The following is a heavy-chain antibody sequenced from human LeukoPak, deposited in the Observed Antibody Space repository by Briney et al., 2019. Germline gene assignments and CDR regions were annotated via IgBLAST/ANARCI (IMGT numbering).Heavy chain of an antibody. Sequence: GGSLRLSCAASGFTFSSYRMNWVRQAQGRGLEWVSSTSSSSSYINYEDYVKGRFTISRDNAKNSLYLQMNSLRAEDTAVYYCARPLYASYYYGMDVWGQGTTVTVSS. CDR2: TSSSSSYI. CDR1: GFTFSSYR. CDR3: ARPLYASYYYGMDV. D-gene: IGHD2-2*02. J-gene: IGHJ6*02. V-gene: IGHV3-21*01.